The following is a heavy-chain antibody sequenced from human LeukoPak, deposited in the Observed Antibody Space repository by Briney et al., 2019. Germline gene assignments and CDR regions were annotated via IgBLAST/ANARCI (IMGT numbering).Heavy chain of an antibody. CDR3: AKGSF. CDR1: RFTFSTSA. V-gene: IGHV3-23*01. Sequence: PGGSLRLSCVVSRFTFSTSAMSWVRQAPRKGLEWVSGISESGGSTYYADSVKGRFTSSRDNSKNTLYLQMNNLRAEDTAAYYCAKGSFWGQGTLVTVSS. J-gene: IGHJ4*02. CDR2: ISESGGST. D-gene: IGHD3-10*01.